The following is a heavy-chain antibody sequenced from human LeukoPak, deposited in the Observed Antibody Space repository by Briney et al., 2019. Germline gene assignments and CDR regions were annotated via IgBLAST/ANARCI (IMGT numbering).Heavy chain of an antibody. CDR2: ISYDGSNK. CDR1: GFTFSRYA. V-gene: IGHV3-30-3*01. J-gene: IGHJ4*02. Sequence: GSLRLSCAASGFTFSRYAMHWVRQAPGKGLEWVAVISYDGSNKYYADSVKGRFTISRDNSKNTLYLQMNSLRAEDTAVYYCARENYGDHYFDYWGQGTLVTVSS. D-gene: IGHD4-17*01. CDR3: ARENYGDHYFDY.